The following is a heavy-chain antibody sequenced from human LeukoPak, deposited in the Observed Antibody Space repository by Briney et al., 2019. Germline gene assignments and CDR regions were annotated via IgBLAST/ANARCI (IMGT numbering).Heavy chain of an antibody. Sequence: GGSLRLSCAASGFTFSSYEMTWVRQAPGKGLEWVSYISHSGSTTYYADSVKGRFTISRDNAKNSLFLQVNSLRAEDTAVYYCARDPREPDYWGQGTLVTVSS. CDR1: GFTFSSYE. CDR2: ISHSGSTT. V-gene: IGHV3-48*03. CDR3: ARDPREPDY. J-gene: IGHJ4*02.